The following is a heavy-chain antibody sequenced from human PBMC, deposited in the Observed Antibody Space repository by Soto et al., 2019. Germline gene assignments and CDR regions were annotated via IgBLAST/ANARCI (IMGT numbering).Heavy chain of an antibody. CDR1: GGSITSDY. V-gene: IGHV4-59*08. D-gene: IGHD3-10*01. J-gene: IGHJ5*02. CDR2: IYYSGST. Sequence: SETLSLTCTVSGGSITSDYWSWIRQPPGKGLEWIGYIYYSGSTNYNPSLKSRVTMSVDTSKNQFSLKVTSVTAADTAMYYCASQRGITLIRGAVNVFDPWGPRILVTVSS. CDR3: ASQRGITLIRGAVNVFDP.